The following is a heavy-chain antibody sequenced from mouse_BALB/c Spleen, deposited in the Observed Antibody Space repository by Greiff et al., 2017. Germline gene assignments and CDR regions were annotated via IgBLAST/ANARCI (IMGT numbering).Heavy chain of an antibody. CDR3: ATIGTNYAMDY. D-gene: IGHD2-14*01. CDR1: GFSLTSYG. Sequence: VQLQESGPGLVQPSQSLSITCTVSGFSLTSYGVHWVRQSPGKGLEWLGVIWSGGSTDYNAAFISRLSISKDNSKSQVFFKMNSLQANDTAIYYCATIGTNYAMDYWGQGTSVTVSS. V-gene: IGHV2-2*02. J-gene: IGHJ4*01. CDR2: IWSGGST.